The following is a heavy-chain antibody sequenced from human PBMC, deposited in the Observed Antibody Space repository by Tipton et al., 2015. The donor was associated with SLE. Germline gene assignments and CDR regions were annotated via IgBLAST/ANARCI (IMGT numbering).Heavy chain of an antibody. D-gene: IGHD1-26*01. Sequence: TLSLTCSVSGGSISSGSYYWSWIRQPAGKGLEWIGSFFHSGSTNYNPSLKSRVTISVDTSKNQFSLKLSSVTAADTAVYYCARGYSGSYSGLAEYFQHWGQGTLVTVSS. V-gene: IGHV4-61*02. CDR1: GGSISSGSYY. CDR2: FFHSGST. J-gene: IGHJ1*01. CDR3: ARGYSGSYSGLAEYFQH.